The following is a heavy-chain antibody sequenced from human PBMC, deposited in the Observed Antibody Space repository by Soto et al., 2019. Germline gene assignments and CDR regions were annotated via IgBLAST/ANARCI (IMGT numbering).Heavy chain of an antibody. CDR1: VFTFISDS. J-gene: IGHJ4*02. D-gene: IGHD4-17*01. CDR3: AREARCPSHI. V-gene: IGHV3-21*01. Sequence: PGWSLRLSCASSVFTFISDSMNWVRQAPGKGLEWVSSISSSRSYIYYADSVKGRFTISRDNAKNSLYLQMNSLRAEDTAVYYCAREARCPSHIWGQGTLVTVSS. CDR2: ISSSRSYI.